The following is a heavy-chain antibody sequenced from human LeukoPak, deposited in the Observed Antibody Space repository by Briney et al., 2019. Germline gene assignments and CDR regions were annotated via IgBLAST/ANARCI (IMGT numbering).Heavy chain of an antibody. CDR3: ARGGGNLAFDI. D-gene: IGHD4-23*01. CDR1: GGTFSSYT. J-gene: IGHJ3*02. Sequence: SVKVSCKGSGGTFSSYTISWVRQAPGQGLEWMGRIIPILDIVNYAQDFQGRVTMNADKSTSTAYMELSSLKSDDTAVYYCARGGGNLAFDIWGQGTMVTVSS. V-gene: IGHV1-69*02. CDR2: IIPILDIV.